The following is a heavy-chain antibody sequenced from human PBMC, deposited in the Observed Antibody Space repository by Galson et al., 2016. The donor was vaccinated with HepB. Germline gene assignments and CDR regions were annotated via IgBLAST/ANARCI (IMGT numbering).Heavy chain of an antibody. D-gene: IGHD2-15*01. CDR2: ISGSGGST. V-gene: IGHV3-23*01. CDR1: GFTFSSYA. CDR3: ARRDIVVVVGASPSPFLGY. Sequence: SLRLSCAVSGFTFSSYAMNWVRQAPGKGLEWVSGISGSGGSTYYAGSVKGRFTISRDNSKNTLYLQMSSLRAEDTAVYYCARRDIVVVVGASPSPFLGYWGQGALVTVSS. J-gene: IGHJ4*02.